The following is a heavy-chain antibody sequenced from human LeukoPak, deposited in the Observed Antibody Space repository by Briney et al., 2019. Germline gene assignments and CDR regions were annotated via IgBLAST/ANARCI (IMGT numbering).Heavy chain of an antibody. D-gene: IGHD6-25*01. CDR3: AKDRGNKAAANSYFDY. Sequence: GGSLRLSCAASGFTFSNYAMSWVRQAPGKGLEWVSAISGSGRDTYYADSVKGRFAISRDNSKNTLYLQMNSLRAEDTAVYYCAKDRGNKAAANSYFDYWGQGTLVTVSS. J-gene: IGHJ4*02. V-gene: IGHV3-23*01. CDR1: GFTFSNYA. CDR2: ISGSGRDT.